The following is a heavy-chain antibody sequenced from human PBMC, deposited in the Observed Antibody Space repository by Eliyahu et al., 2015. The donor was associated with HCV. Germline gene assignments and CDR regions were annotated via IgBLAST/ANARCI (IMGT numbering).Heavy chain of an antibody. V-gene: IGHV3-33*01. CDR2: IWYDGSNK. D-gene: IGHD4-17*01. Sequence: QVLLVESGGGVVQPGRSLXLSCAASGXXXSSXGXXWVRQAPGKGLEGVAVIWYDGSNKYYXDSVKGRFTISRDNSKNTLYLQMNSLRAEDTAVYYCARDLQLLYGDYVGYYGMDVWGQGTTVTVSS. CDR1: GXXXSSXG. CDR3: ARDLQLLYGDYVGYYGMDV. J-gene: IGHJ6*02.